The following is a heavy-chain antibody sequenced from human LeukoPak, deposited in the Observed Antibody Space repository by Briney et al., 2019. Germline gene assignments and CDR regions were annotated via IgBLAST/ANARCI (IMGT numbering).Heavy chain of an antibody. V-gene: IGHV1-2*02. CDR3: ARLLGGCSSTSCYVDY. D-gene: IGHD2-2*01. Sequence: ASVKVSCKASGYTFTGYYMHWVRQAPGQGLEWMGWINPNSGGTNYAQKFQGRVTMTRDTSISTAYMELGRLRSDDTAVYYCARLLGGCSSTSCYVDYWGQGTLVTVSS. CDR1: GYTFTGYY. CDR2: INPNSGGT. J-gene: IGHJ4*02.